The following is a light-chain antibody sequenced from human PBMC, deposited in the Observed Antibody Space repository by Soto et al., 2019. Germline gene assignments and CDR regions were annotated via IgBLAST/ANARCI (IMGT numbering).Light chain of an antibody. Sequence: DIQMTQSPSSLSASVGDRVTITCRASQYISSYVNWYQQKPGKAPKFLNYGASDLQRGVPSRFSGSGSGTDFTLTINSLQPEDFATYYCQQSYSRPLTFGPGTKLDIK. J-gene: IGKJ3*01. CDR2: GAS. CDR1: QYISSY. V-gene: IGKV1-39*01. CDR3: QQSYSRPLT.